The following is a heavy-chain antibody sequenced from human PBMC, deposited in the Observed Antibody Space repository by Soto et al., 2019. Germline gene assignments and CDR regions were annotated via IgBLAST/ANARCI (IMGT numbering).Heavy chain of an antibody. CDR3: ARGPGASGTYHYFFDY. CDR2: IYYTGST. V-gene: IGHV4-59*01. J-gene: IGHJ4*02. D-gene: IGHD3-10*01. Sequence: SETLSLTCTVSGGSLSSYWWSWIRQPPGKGLEWIGYIYYTGSTNYNPSLKSRVTISLDASKNQFSLNLNSATAADTAVYYCARGPGASGTYHYFFDYWGPGTLVTVSS. CDR1: GGSLSSYW.